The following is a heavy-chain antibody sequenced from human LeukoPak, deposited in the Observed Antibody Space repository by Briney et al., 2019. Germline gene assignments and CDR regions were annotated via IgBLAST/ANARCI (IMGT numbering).Heavy chain of an antibody. Sequence: GASVKVSCKASGYTFTNYYMYWVRQAPGQGLEWMGIINPSGGSTFYAQKFQGRVTMTRDTSTSTVYMELSSLRSEDTAVYYCARVNSGVTDCWGQGSLVTVSS. CDR3: ARVNSGVTDC. D-gene: IGHD5-12*01. CDR2: INPSGGST. CDR1: GYTFTNYY. V-gene: IGHV1-46*01. J-gene: IGHJ4*02.